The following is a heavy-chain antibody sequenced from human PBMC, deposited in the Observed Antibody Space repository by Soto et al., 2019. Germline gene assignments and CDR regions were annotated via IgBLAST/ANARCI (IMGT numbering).Heavy chain of an antibody. CDR1: GGSISSDHHH. Sequence: PSETLSLTGTVSGGSISSDHHHWTWIRQPPGKGLEWIGYIHYSGSINYNPSLKSRVNISIDTSKNQFSLKLSSATAADTAVYFCAREDDGGDRDYYGMDVWGQGTTVTVSS. CDR3: AREDDGGDRDYYGMDV. CDR2: IHYSGSI. V-gene: IGHV4-30-4*01. J-gene: IGHJ6*02. D-gene: IGHD2-21*02.